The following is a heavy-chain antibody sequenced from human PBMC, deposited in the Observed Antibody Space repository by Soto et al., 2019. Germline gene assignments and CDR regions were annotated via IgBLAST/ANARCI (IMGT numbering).Heavy chain of an antibody. Sequence: SETLSLTCTVSGGSISSGTYYWGWMRQPPGKGLEWIGSFFIGGNTYYNPSLKSRVTISVDTSKNQFSLKLNSVTAADTAVYYCASYSSGWYDVSYWGQGTLVTVSS. CDR2: FFIGGNT. CDR3: ASYSSGWYDVSY. V-gene: IGHV4-39*07. D-gene: IGHD6-19*01. J-gene: IGHJ4*02. CDR1: GGSISSGTYY.